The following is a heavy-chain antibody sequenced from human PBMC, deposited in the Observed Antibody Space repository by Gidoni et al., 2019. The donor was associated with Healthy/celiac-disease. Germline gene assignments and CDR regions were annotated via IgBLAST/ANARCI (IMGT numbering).Heavy chain of an antibody. Sequence: EVQLVESGGGLVQPGGSWRLYCAASGFTVSSNYMSWVRQAPGKGLEWVSVIYIGGSTYYSDSVKGRFTISSDNSKNTLYLQMNSLRAEDTAVYYCARDEDAFDIWGQGTMVTVSS. J-gene: IGHJ3*02. V-gene: IGHV3-66*01. CDR3: ARDEDAFDI. CDR2: IYIGGST. CDR1: GFTVSSNY.